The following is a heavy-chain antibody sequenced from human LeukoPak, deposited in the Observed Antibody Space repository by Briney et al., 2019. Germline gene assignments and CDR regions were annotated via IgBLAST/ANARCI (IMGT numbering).Heavy chain of an antibody. Sequence: ASVKVSCKASGYTFTGYYMHWVRQAPGQGLEWMGWINPNSGGTNYAQKFQGRVTMTRDTSISTAYMELSRLRSDDTAVYYCASGYCSGGSCYPYNWFDPWGQGTLVTVSS. CDR1: GYTFTGYY. CDR3: ASGYCSGGSCYPYNWFDP. CDR2: INPNSGGT. V-gene: IGHV1-2*02. J-gene: IGHJ5*02. D-gene: IGHD2-15*01.